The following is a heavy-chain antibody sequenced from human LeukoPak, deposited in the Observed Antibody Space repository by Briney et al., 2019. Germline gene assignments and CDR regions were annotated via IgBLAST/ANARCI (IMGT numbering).Heavy chain of an antibody. Sequence: ASVRVSCKASGYTYTGYYMHRVRQASGQGLGWMGWINSNSGGTNYAQKFQGWVTMTRDTSISTAYMELSRLRSDDTAVYYCARGPWLVRGNLPTYYYGMDVWGQGTTVTVSS. J-gene: IGHJ6*02. V-gene: IGHV1-2*04. CDR2: INSNSGGT. CDR3: ARGPWLVRGNLPTYYYGMDV. CDR1: GYTYTGYY. D-gene: IGHD6-19*01.